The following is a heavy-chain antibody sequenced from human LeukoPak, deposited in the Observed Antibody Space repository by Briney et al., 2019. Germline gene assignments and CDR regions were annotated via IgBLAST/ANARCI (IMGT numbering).Heavy chain of an antibody. Sequence: ASVKVSCKASGYTFTGYYMHWVRQAPGQGPEWMGWINPNSGGTNYAQKFQGRVTMTRDTSISTAYMELSRLRSDDTAVYYCARKHREPQRGYYYYMDVWGKGTTVTISS. D-gene: IGHD5-24*01. J-gene: IGHJ6*03. V-gene: IGHV1-2*02. CDR3: ARKHREPQRGYYYYMDV. CDR1: GYTFTGYY. CDR2: INPNSGGT.